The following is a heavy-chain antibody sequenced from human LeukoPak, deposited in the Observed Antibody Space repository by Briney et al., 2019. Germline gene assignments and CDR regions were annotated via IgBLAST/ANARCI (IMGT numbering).Heavy chain of an antibody. J-gene: IGHJ3*02. CDR3: ARVDREYYYDSSPSGVAFDI. Sequence: SSETLSLTCTVSGGSISSYYWNWIRQPPGKGLEWIGYIFYSGRTSYNPSLKSRVTLSVDTSKNWFSLRLTSVTAADTAVYYCARVDREYYYDSSPSGVAFDIWGQGTMVTVSS. CDR1: GGSISSYY. D-gene: IGHD3-22*01. CDR2: IFYSGRT. V-gene: IGHV4-59*12.